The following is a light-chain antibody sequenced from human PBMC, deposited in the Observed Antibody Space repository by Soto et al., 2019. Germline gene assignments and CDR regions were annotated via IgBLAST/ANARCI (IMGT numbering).Light chain of an antibody. CDR1: QSVSSLY. CDR3: QQRSNWPRT. Sequence: EIVLTQSPGTLSLSPGERATLSCRASQSVSSLYLAWYQQKPGQAPRLLIYDASNRATGIPARFSGSGSGTDFTLIISSLEPEDFAVYYCQQRSNWPRTFGKGTKVGI. J-gene: IGKJ2*01. CDR2: DAS. V-gene: IGKV3-11*01.